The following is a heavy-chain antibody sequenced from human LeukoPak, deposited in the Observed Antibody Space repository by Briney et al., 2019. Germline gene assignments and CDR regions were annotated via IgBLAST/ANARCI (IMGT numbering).Heavy chain of an antibody. J-gene: IGHJ4*02. CDR2: IYYSGST. Sequence: PSQTLSLTCTVSGGSISSGDYYWSWIRQPTGKGLEWIGYIYYSGSTYYNPSLKSRVTISVDTSKNQFSLKLSSVTAADTAVYYCASFYDSSGYYDYWGQGTLVTVSS. V-gene: IGHV4-30-4*01. CDR3: ASFYDSSGYYDY. CDR1: GGSISSGDYY. D-gene: IGHD3-22*01.